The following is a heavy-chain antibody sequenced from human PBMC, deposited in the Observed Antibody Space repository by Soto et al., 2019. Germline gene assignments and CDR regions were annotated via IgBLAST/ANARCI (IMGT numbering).Heavy chain of an antibody. CDR2: FDPEDGET. J-gene: IGHJ6*02. V-gene: IGHV1-24*01. D-gene: IGHD4-4*01. CDR3: AVNDYSKYGMDV. Sequence: SSVKVSCKVSGYTLTELSMHWVRQAPGKGLEWMGGFDPEDGETIYAQKFQGRVTMTEDTSTDTACMELSSLRSEDTAVYYCAVNDYSKYGMDVWGQGTTVTVSS. CDR1: GYTLTELS.